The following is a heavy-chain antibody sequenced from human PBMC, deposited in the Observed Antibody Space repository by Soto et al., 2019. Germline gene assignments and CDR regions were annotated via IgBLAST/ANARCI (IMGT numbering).Heavy chain of an antibody. D-gene: IGHD5-18*01. CDR3: ARVQRDPAMGHFDY. CDR1: GGSINSVDYY. V-gene: IGHV4-30-4*01. CDR2: TSYFGTT. Sequence: QVQLQESGPGLVKPSQTLSLICSVSGGSINSVDYYWSWIRQTPGKGLEWIGYTSYFGTTDYMPSLKSRVTMSVDTSKNQFSLKLSSVTAADTAVYYCARVQRDPAMGHFDYWGQGTLVVVSS. J-gene: IGHJ4*02.